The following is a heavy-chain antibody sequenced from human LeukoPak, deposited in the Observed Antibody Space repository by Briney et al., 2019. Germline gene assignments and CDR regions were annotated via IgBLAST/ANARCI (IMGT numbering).Heavy chain of an antibody. CDR1: GFTFRSYE. CDR3: ARLIRGFSSAY. CDR2: INSGGQTI. Sequence: PGGSLRLSCAASGFTFRSYEMNWVRQAPGKGLEWISHINSGGQTIHYADSVEGRFTISRDNAKNSLYLQMNSLRADDTAVYYCARLIRGFSSAYWGHGTLVTVSS. V-gene: IGHV3-48*03. J-gene: IGHJ4*01. D-gene: IGHD5-18*01.